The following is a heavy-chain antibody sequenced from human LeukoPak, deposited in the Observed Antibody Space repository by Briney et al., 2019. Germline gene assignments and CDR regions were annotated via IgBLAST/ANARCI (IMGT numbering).Heavy chain of an antibody. CDR1: GGTFSSYA. Sequence: GSSVKVSCKASGGTFSSYAISWVRQAPGQGLEWMGGIIPIFGTANYAQMFQGRVTITADESTSTAYMELSSLRSEDTAVYYCARGITGITGWFDPWGQGTLVTVSS. CDR2: IIPIFGTA. D-gene: IGHD1-20*01. CDR3: ARGITGITGWFDP. V-gene: IGHV1-69*01. J-gene: IGHJ5*02.